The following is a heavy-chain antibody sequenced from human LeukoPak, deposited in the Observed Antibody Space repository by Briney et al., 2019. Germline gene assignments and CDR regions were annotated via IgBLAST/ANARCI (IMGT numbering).Heavy chain of an antibody. J-gene: IGHJ4*02. CDR3: AREGGTYSFDY. D-gene: IGHD1-26*01. V-gene: IGHV4-30-4*08. CDR1: GGSISRGDYY. CDR2: IYYSGNT. Sequence: SQTLSLTCTVSGGSISRGDYYWSWIRQPPGKGLEWIGYIYYSGNTYYNPSLKSRLTLSVDTSKNQFSLKLTSVTAADTAVYYGAREGGTYSFDYWGQGTLVTVSS.